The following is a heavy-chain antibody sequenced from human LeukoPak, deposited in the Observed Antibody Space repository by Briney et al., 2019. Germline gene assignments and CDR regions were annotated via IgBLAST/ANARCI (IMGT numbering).Heavy chain of an antibody. CDR3: ARADYYYDSSGYKYYFDY. J-gene: IGHJ4*02. CDR2: ISSSSSTI. Sequence: PGGSLRLSCAASGFTFSRYGMNWVRQAPGKGLEWLSYISSSSSTIYYADSVKGRFTISRDNAKNSLYLQVNNLRAEDTPVYYCARADYYYDSSGYKYYFDYWGQGTLVTVSS. V-gene: IGHV3-48*01. D-gene: IGHD3-22*01. CDR1: GFTFSRYG.